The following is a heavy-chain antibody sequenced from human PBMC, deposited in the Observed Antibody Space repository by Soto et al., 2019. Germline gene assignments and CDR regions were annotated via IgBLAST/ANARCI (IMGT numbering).Heavy chain of an antibody. CDR3: AKLSGYRGYYFDY. Sequence: GMSLRLSCAASGFTFSSYAMSWVRQAPGKGLEWVSAISGSGGSTYYADSVKGRFTISGDNSKNTLYLQMNSLRAEDTAVYYCAKLSGYRGYYFDYWGQGTLVTVSS. CDR1: GFTFSSYA. V-gene: IGHV3-23*01. D-gene: IGHD3-22*01. CDR2: ISGSGGST. J-gene: IGHJ4*02.